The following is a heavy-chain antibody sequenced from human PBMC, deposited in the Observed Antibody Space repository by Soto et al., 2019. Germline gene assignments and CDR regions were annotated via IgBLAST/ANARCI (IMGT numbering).Heavy chain of an antibody. V-gene: IGHV3-23*01. J-gene: IGHJ6*02. CDR2: ISGSGGIT. D-gene: IGHD3-10*01. Sequence: PGGSLRISCAASGFTFGDHAMSWVRQAPGKGLEWVSVISGSGGITYYEDSVKGRFTISRDNAKNTLYLQMNSLRAEDTAVYYCAKGLLIMVRKVIIPPQYSYGMDVWGQGTSVTVSS. CDR3: AKGLLIMVRKVIIPPQYSYGMDV. CDR1: GFTFGDHA.